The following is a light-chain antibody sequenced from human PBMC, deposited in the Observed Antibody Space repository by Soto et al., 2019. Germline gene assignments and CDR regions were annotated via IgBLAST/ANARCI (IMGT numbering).Light chain of an antibody. CDR1: QNVSSY. V-gene: IGKV3-11*01. Sequence: EIVWTQSLATLSLSPGERDTLSCRGSQNVSSYLAWYQQKPGQSPRLLIYDASNRATGIPARFSGSGSGTDFTLAISSLEPEDFAVYYCQQRSNWLTFGEGTKVDLK. CDR3: QQRSNWLT. J-gene: IGKJ4*01. CDR2: DAS.